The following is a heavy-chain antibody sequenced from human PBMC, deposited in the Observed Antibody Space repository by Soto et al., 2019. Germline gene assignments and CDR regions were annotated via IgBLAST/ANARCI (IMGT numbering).Heavy chain of an antibody. CDR3: ARYLSAFYYYYMDV. CDR1: EFTFSSYS. V-gene: IGHV3-48*01. Sequence: GGSLRLSCAASEFTFSSYSMNCVRQAPGKGLEWVSYISSSSSTIYYADSVKGRFTISRDNAKNSLYLQMNSLRAEDTAVYYCARYLSAFYYYYMDVWGKGTTVTVSS. J-gene: IGHJ6*03. D-gene: IGHD3-10*01. CDR2: ISSSSSTI.